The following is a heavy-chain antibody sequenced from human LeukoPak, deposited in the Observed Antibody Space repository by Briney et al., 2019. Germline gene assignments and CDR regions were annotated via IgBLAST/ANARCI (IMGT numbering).Heavy chain of an antibody. Sequence: ASVKVSCKASGYTFTSYGISWVRQAPGQGLEWMGWISAYNGNTNYAQKLQGRVTMTTDTSTSTAYMELRSLRSDDTAVYYCARTQYYDFWSGYYTPYYFHYWARGPLVSVSS. CDR2: ISAYNGNT. V-gene: IGHV1-18*01. D-gene: IGHD3-3*01. J-gene: IGHJ4*02. CDR3: ARTQYYDFWSGYYTPYYFHY. CDR1: GYTFTSYG.